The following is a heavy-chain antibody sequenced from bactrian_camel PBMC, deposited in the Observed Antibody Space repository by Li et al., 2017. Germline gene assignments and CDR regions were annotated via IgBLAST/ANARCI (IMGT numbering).Heavy chain of an antibody. V-gene: IGHV3S1*01. CDR2: HDADGRTT. CDR1: GSTYSSLC. J-gene: IGHJ4*01. D-gene: IGHD4*01. Sequence: HVQLVESGGDSVQTGGSLRLSCQASGSTYSSLCMGWWRQAPGKEREGVAVHDADGRTTLYRDSVKGRFTISRDVAMNTLYLQLNALKTEDTAVYYCVRGRPGATISSLLRSRGTQVTVS.